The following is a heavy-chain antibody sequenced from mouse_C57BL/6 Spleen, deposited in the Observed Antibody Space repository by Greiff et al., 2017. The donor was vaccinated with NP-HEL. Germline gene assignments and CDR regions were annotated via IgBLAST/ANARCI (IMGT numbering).Heavy chain of an antibody. D-gene: IGHD3-2*02. CDR1: GYAFSSSW. Sequence: QVQLKESGPELVKPGASVKISCKASGYAFSSSWMNWVKQRPGKGLEWIGRIYPGDGDTNYNGKFKGKATLTADKSSSTAYMQLSSLTSEDSAVYFCARQLSLRRNFDYWGQGTTLTVSS. J-gene: IGHJ2*01. CDR2: IYPGDGDT. V-gene: IGHV1-82*01. CDR3: ARQLSLRRNFDY.